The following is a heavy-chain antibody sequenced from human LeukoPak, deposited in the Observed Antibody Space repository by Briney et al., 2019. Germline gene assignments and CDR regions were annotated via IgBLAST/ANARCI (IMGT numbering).Heavy chain of an antibody. Sequence: GESLKISCQGSGYSFTSYWIGWVRPMPGKGLEWMGIIYPGDSDTRYSPSFQGQVAISADKSISTAYLQWSGLKASDTAMYYCARGGYSGYDPIDYWGQGTLVTVSS. D-gene: IGHD5-12*01. V-gene: IGHV5-51*01. J-gene: IGHJ4*02. CDR1: GYSFTSYW. CDR2: IYPGDSDT. CDR3: ARGGYSGYDPIDY.